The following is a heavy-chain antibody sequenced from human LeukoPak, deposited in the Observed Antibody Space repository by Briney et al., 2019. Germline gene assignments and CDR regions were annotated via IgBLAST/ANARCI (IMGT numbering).Heavy chain of an antibody. Sequence: GGSLRLSCAASGFTFSSYAMSWVRQAPGKGLEWVSAISGSGDSTYYADSVKGRFTISRDNSKKTLYLQMNSLRPEDTAAYYCAKDGGPYYYMDVWGKGTTVTISS. CDR2: ISGSGDST. CDR1: GFTFSSYA. J-gene: IGHJ6*03. V-gene: IGHV3-23*01. CDR3: AKDGGPYYYMDV.